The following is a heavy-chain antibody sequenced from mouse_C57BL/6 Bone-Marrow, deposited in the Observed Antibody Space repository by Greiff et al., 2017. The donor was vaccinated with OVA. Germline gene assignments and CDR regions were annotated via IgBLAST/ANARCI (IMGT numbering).Heavy chain of an antibody. CDR3: TSSEGDDW. Sequence: VKLLESGAELARPGASVKLSCKASGYTFTSYGIRWVKQRPGQGLEWIGEIYPRSGYTYYTEKFKGKATMTADKSSSTAYMELSSLTAEYTAVYVCTSSEGDDWGGQGTLVTVSA. V-gene: IGHV1-81*01. J-gene: IGHJ3*01. CDR1: GYTFTSYG. D-gene: IGHD2-2*01. CDR2: IYPRSGYT.